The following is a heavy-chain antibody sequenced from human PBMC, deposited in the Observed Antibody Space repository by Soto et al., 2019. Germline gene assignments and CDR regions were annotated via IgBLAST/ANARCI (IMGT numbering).Heavy chain of an antibody. D-gene: IGHD2-2*01. Sequence: GGSLRLSCATSGFTFSSYSMNWVRQAPGKGLEWVSYISSSSSTISYADSVKGRFTISRDNAKNSLYLQMNRLRAEDTAVYYCARGEGYCSSTRCRPNYNWFDPWGQGTLVTVSS. V-gene: IGHV3-48*01. CDR1: GFTFSSYS. J-gene: IGHJ5*02. CDR2: ISSSSSTI. CDR3: ARGEGYCSSTRCRPNYNWFDP.